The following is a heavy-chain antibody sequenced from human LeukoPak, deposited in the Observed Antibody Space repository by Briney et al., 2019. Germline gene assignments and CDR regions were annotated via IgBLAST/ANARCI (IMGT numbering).Heavy chain of an antibody. V-gene: IGHV3-30*18. D-gene: IGHD2-2*01. J-gene: IGHJ4*02. CDR2: ISYDGSNK. CDR1: GFTFSSYG. CDR3: AKDLPGYCSSTSCYAPLDY. Sequence: GASLRLSCAASGFTFSSYGMHWVRQAPGKGLEWVAVISYDGSNKYYADSVKGRFTISRDNSKNTLYLQMNSLRAEDTAVYYCAKDLPGYCSSTSCYAPLDYWGQGTLVTVSS.